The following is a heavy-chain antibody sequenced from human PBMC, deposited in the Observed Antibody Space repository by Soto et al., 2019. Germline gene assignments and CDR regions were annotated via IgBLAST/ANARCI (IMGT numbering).Heavy chain of an antibody. CDR2: IIPIFGAA. CDR1: GGTLRSYA. D-gene: IGHD3-22*01. Sequence: GASVKVSCKASGGTLRSYAISWVRQAPGQGLECMGGIIPIFGAANYAQKFQDRVTITADKSTSTAYMELSSLRAEDTAVYYCARDPNYYDSSGYYYVPNYFDYWGQGTLVTVSS. CDR3: ARDPNYYDSSGYYYVPNYFDY. V-gene: IGHV1-69*06. J-gene: IGHJ4*02.